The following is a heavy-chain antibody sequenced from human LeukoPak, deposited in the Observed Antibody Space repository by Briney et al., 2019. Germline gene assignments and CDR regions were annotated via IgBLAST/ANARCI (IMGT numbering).Heavy chain of an antibody. V-gene: IGHV3-7*01. Sequence: PGGSLRLSCAASGFTFSSYWMSWVRQAPGKGLEWVANIKQDGSEKYYVDSVKGRFTISRDNAKNSLYPQMNSLRAEDTAVYYCARSRGSIAARPTLFDYWGQGTLVTVSS. CDR3: ARSRGSIAARPTLFDY. D-gene: IGHD6-6*01. CDR1: GFTFSSYW. J-gene: IGHJ4*02. CDR2: IKQDGSEK.